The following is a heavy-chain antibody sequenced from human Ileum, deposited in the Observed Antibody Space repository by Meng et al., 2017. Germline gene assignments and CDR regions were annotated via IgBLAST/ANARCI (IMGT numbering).Heavy chain of an antibody. Sequence: QVPRGQSGAEVKKPGDSLKVSCQASGYSFTNYGINWVRQAPGKGLEWMGWTSTYNTNRNYAQKFQGRVTMTRDTSTSTAYMELRSLRSADTAVYYCAREGAYNGGDYWGQGTLVTVSS. CDR2: TSTYNTNR. CDR1: GYSFTNYG. V-gene: IGHV1-18*01. J-gene: IGHJ4*02. CDR3: AREGAYNGGDY. D-gene: IGHD1-1*01.